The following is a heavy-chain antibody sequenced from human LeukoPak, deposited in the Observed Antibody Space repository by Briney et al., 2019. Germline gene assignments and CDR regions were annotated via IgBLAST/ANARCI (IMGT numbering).Heavy chain of an antibody. CDR1: GGSISGGVYY. D-gene: IGHD3-10*01. Sequence: SETLSLTCTVSGGSISGGVYYWSWIRQHPGKDLEWIGYIYHSGSAYYNPSLKSRVTISVDTSKNQFSLKLSSVTAADTAVYYCARDGGGGSGSYSRYLDSWGQGTLVTVSS. V-gene: IGHV4-31*03. CDR2: IYHSGSA. J-gene: IGHJ4*02. CDR3: ARDGGGGSGSYSRYLDS.